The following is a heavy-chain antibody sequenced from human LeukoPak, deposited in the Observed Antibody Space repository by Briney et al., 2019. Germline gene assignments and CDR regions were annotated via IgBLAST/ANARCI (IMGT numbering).Heavy chain of an antibody. J-gene: IGHJ4*02. CDR1: GFTFSDHY. Sequence: GGSLRLSCVTSGFTFSDHYMSWIRQAPGKGLEWVSYISGGGSLKFYADSVKGRFTISRDNAQRSLYLQMNSLTAADTAVYYCVRDLRWGQGTLVTVS. CDR2: ISGGGSLK. CDR3: VRDLR. V-gene: IGHV3-11*01.